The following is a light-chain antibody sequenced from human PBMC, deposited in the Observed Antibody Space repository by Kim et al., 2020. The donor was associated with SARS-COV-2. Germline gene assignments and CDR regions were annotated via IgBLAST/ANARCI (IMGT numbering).Light chain of an antibody. CDR1: HGVSNS. J-gene: IGKJ1*01. CDR2: AAS. CDR3: HQYYSTPRT. V-gene: IGKV1-NL1*01. Sequence: ASVGDRATITGRASHGVSNSLAWFQQKPGKAPNLLVYAASILESGVPSRFSGSGSGTEYTLTISSLQPEDFATYYCHQYYSTPRTFGQGTKVDIK.